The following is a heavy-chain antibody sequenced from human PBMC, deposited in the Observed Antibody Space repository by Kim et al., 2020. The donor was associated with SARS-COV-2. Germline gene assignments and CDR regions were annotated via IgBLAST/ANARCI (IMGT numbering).Heavy chain of an antibody. CDR1: GYTFTSYA. J-gene: IGHJ5*02. V-gene: IGHV1-3*01. Sequence: ASVKVSCKASGYTFTSYAMHWVRQAPGQRLEWMGWINAGNGNTKYSQKFQGRVTITRDTSASTAYMELSSLRSEDTAVYYCARDAVVLWFGELTNNWFDPWGQGTLVTVSS. CDR3: ARDAVVLWFGELTNNWFDP. CDR2: INAGNGNT. D-gene: IGHD3-10*01.